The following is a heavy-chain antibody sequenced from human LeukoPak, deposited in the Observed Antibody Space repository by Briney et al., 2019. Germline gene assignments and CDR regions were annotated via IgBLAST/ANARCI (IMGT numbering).Heavy chain of an antibody. D-gene: IGHD3-22*01. V-gene: IGHV3-23*01. Sequence: GGSLRLSCAASGYTFSSYAMSWVRQAPGKGLEWVSAISGSGGSTYYADSVKGRFTISRDNSKNTLYLQMNSLRAEDTAVYYCATGSGYYWADYWGQGTLVTVSS. J-gene: IGHJ4*02. CDR3: ATGSGYYWADY. CDR2: ISGSGGST. CDR1: GYTFSSYA.